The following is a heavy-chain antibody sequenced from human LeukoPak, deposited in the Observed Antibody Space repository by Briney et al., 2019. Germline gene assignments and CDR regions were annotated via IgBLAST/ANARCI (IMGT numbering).Heavy chain of an antibody. V-gene: IGHV4-59*12. CDR1: GGSISTYY. D-gene: IGHD2-2*01. J-gene: IGHJ4*02. CDR2: IFDSGST. Sequence: SETLSLTCTVSGGSISTYYWSWIRQPPGKGLEWIGYIFDSGSTNYNPSLKSRVTISVDTSKNQFSLKLNSVTAADTAVYYCARDRAQDIVVVPAASPFDYWGQGTLVTVSS. CDR3: ARDRAQDIVVVPAASPFDY.